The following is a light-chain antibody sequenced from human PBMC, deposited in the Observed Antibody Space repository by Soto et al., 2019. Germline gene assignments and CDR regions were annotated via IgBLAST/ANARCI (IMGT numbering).Light chain of an antibody. J-gene: IGLJ1*01. CDR2: DVS. CDR3: SSYTSSSSYV. CDR1: SSDVGGYNY. Sequence: QSALTQPASVSRSPGQSITISCTGTSSDVGGYNYVSWYQQHPGKAPKLMIYDVSNRPSGVSNRFSGSKSGNTASLTISGLQAEDVADYYCSSYTSSSSYVFGTGTKLTVL. V-gene: IGLV2-14*01.